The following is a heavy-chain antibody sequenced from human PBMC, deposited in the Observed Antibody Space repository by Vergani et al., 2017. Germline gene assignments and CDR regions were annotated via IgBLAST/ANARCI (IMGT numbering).Heavy chain of an antibody. Sequence: QVQLQESGPGLVKPSQTLSLTCTVSGGSISSGGYYWSWIRQPPGKGLEWIGYISYSGSTYYNPSLKSRVTISVDTSTNQFSLKLSSVTAAGTAVYYCAREAEEGSAFDIWGQGTMVTVSS. V-gene: IGHV4-31*03. CDR1: GGSISSGGYY. CDR2: ISYSGST. CDR3: AREAEEGSAFDI. J-gene: IGHJ3*02.